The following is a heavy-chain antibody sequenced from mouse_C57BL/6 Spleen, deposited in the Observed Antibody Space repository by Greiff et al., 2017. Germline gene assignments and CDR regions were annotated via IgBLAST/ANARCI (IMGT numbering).Heavy chain of an antibody. CDR2: ISSGSSTI. CDR3: ARPDSNYEDAMDY. D-gene: IGHD2-5*01. Sequence: EVQLVESGGGLVKPGGSLKLSCAASGFTFSDYGMHWVRQAPEKGLEWVAYISSGSSTIYYADTVKGRFTISRDNAKNTLFLQMTSLRSEDTAMYYCARPDSNYEDAMDYWGQGTSVTVSA. J-gene: IGHJ4*01. V-gene: IGHV5-17*01. CDR1: GFTFSDYG.